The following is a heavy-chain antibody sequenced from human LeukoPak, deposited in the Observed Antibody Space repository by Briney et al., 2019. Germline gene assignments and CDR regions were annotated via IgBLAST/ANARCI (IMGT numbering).Heavy chain of an antibody. CDR1: GYTFTGYY. CDR3: ARTILGYGSGSYYNDY. Sequence: ASVKVSCKASGYTFTGYYMHWVRQAPGQGLQWMGWINPNSGGTNYAQKFQGRVTMTRDTSISTAYMELSRLRSDDTAVYYCARTILGYGSGSYYNDYWGQGTLLTVSS. CDR2: INPNSGGT. J-gene: IGHJ4*02. V-gene: IGHV1-2*02. D-gene: IGHD3-10*01.